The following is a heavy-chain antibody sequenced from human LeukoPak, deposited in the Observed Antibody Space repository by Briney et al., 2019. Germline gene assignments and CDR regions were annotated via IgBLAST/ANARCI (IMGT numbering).Heavy chain of an antibody. CDR3: ARMGYSSGWYMGALDY. V-gene: IGHV4-4*07. CDR1: GGSISSYY. Sequence: SETLSLTCTVSGGSISSYYWSWIRQPAGKGLEWIGRIYTSGSTNYNPSLKSRVTMSVDTSKNQFSLKLSSVTAADTAVYYCARMGYSSGWYMGALDYWGQGTLVTISS. J-gene: IGHJ4*02. CDR2: IYTSGST. D-gene: IGHD6-19*01.